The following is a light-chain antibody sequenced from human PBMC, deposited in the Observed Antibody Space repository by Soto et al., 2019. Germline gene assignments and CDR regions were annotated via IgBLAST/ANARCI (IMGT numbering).Light chain of an antibody. Sequence: ELVITQSPATLPVSPGERAILSCRASQTVSSNLTWYQQKPGQAPRLLVYGASSRPTGIPDRFSGSGSGTAFTLTISRLEPEDFAVYYCQHYGSSPLTFGQGTRLEI. CDR2: GAS. CDR1: QTVSSN. J-gene: IGKJ5*01. CDR3: QHYGSSPLT. V-gene: IGKV3-20*01.